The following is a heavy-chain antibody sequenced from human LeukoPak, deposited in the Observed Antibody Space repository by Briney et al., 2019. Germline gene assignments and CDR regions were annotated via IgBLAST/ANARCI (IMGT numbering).Heavy chain of an antibody. CDR1: GFTFSSYG. J-gene: IGHJ4*02. CDR3: ARDQGYSYGYAVDY. V-gene: IGHV3-33*01. Sequence: GRSLRLSCAASGFTFSSYGMHWVRQAPGKGLEWVAVIWYDGIKEYYADSVKGRFTISRDNSKNTLYLQMNSLRAEDTAVYYCARDQGYSYGYAVDYWGQGTLVTVSS. CDR2: IWYDGIKE. D-gene: IGHD5-18*01.